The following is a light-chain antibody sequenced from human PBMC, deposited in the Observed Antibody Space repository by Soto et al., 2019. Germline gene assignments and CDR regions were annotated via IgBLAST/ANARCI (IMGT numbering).Light chain of an antibody. V-gene: IGKV3-20*01. J-gene: IGKJ2*01. Sequence: EIVLTQSPGTLSLSPGERATLSCRASQSVSSSYLAWYQQKPGQAPRLLIYGASSRATGIPDRFSGSGSGTDFTLIISSLEPEACAVYYCQQYGRSSYTFGQGTKLEIK. CDR2: GAS. CDR1: QSVSSSY. CDR3: QQYGRSSYT.